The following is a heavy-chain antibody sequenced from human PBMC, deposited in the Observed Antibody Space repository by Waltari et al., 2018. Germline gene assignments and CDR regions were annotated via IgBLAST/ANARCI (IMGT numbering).Heavy chain of an antibody. D-gene: IGHD6-6*01. V-gene: IGHV3-21*01. CDR3: ASGYSSSSLDY. CDR1: GFTFRIYN. Sequence: EVQLVESGGGLVKPGGSLGLSCAASGFTFRIYNMNWVRQAPGKGLEWVSSISASSTYIYYADSMKGRFTISRDNAKNSLYLQMNSLRAEDTAVYYCASGYSSSSLDYWGQGTLVTVSS. J-gene: IGHJ4*02. CDR2: ISASSTYI.